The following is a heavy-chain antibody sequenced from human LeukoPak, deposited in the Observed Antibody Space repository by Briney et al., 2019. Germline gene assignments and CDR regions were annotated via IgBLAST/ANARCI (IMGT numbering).Heavy chain of an antibody. CDR1: GFTFSTYG. D-gene: IGHD3-22*01. CDR2: IWYDGTNK. Sequence: GKSLRLSCAASGFTFSTYGMHWVRQAPGKGLEWVAVIWYDGTNKYYADSVKGRFIISRDNSKNTLYLQMNSLRAEDTAVYYCVRGLYYDSSGYFPYWGQGTLVTVSS. J-gene: IGHJ4*02. V-gene: IGHV3-33*01. CDR3: VRGLYYDSSGYFPY.